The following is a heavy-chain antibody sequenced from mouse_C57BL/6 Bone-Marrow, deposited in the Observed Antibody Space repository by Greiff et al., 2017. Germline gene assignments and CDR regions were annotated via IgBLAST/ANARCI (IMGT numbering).Heavy chain of an antibody. CDR1: GYTFTSYW. CDR3: ALYYYGSSDGYAMDY. V-gene: IGHV1-69*01. D-gene: IGHD1-1*01. J-gene: IGHJ4*01. Sequence: VQLQQPGAELVMPGASVKLSCKASGYTFTSYWMHWVKQRPGQGLEWIGELDPSDSYPNYNQKFKGKSTLTVDKSSSTASMQLSSLTAEDSAVYYCALYYYGSSDGYAMDYWGQGTSVTVSS. CDR2: LDPSDSYP.